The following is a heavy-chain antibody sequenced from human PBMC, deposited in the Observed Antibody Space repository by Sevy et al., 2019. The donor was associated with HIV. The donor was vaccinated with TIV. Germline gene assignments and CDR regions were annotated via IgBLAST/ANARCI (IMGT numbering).Heavy chain of an antibody. V-gene: IGHV3-11*01. Sequence: GGYLRLSCSASGLTFSDYYMTWIRKAPGKGLECISYISNSGNTVYYADSVKGRFTVSRDNAKKSLYLQLNSLRDEDTAVYYCARDNYCISGDSCYGYGLDVWGHGTTVTVSS. J-gene: IGHJ6*02. CDR2: ISNSGNTV. D-gene: IGHD2-2*01. CDR1: GLTFSDYY. CDR3: ARDNYCISGDSCYGYGLDV.